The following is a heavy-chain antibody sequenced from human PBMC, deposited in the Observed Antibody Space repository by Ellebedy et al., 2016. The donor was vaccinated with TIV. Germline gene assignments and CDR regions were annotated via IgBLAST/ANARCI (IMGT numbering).Heavy chain of an antibody. V-gene: IGHV3-33*08. D-gene: IGHD6-13*01. CDR1: GFTFSNYG. J-gene: IGHJ6*02. CDR2: IWYDGGNK. CDR3: ARDEVYSSSWYAYYYYGMDV. Sequence: PGGSLRLSCAASGFTFSNYGFYWVRQAPGKGLEWVAVIWYDGGNKYYADSVKGRFTISRDNSKNTLYLRMNSLRAEDTAVYYCARDEVYSSSWYAYYYYGMDVWGQGTTVTVSS.